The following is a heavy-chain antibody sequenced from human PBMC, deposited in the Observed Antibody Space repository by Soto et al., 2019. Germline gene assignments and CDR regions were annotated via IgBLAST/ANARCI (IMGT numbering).Heavy chain of an antibody. J-gene: IGHJ4*02. Sequence: ASVKVSCKASGYTFITYDIHWGRKAPGQGLEWMGWMNPYNGNAGYAQKFQGRVTMTRNTSISTAYMELSSLRSNNTAVYFCARRKERSGPHYFDSWGQGTLVTVSS. V-gene: IGHV1-8*01. CDR2: MNPYNGNA. D-gene: IGHD1-1*01. CDR3: ARRKERSGPHYFDS. CDR1: GYTFITYD.